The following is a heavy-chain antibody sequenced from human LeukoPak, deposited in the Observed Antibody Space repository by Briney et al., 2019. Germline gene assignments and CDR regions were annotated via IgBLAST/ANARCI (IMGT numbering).Heavy chain of an antibody. D-gene: IGHD3-10*01. CDR3: ARARIKGVRVQGVGPCDL. V-gene: IGHV3-21*06. J-gene: IGHJ3*01. Sequence: PGWALPLSRQARDFDLRQYIMNWLRQAPAKGPAGVSSISHSGAAAYCRDAVRSRFTTSRDRATNSLLLQMSSLRVEDTALYYCARARIKGVRVQGVGPCDLWGPGTMVSVSS. CDR2: ISHSGAAA. CDR1: DFDLRQYI.